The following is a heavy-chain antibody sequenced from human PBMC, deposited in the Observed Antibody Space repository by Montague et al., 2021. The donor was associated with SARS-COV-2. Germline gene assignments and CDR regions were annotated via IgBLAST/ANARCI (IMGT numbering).Heavy chain of an antibody. D-gene: IGHD3-10*01. CDR2: FTGGSGGTS. Sequence: YLRLSCAASGFTFNSYAMSWVRQAPGKGLEWVSTFTGGSGGTSYYATFVNGLFTNSRDRSKNTLYLQKNNLRAEDTAVYYCTKGRSGVPGPPVPFDYWGQGALVTVSS. J-gene: IGHJ4*02. V-gene: IGHV3-23*01. CDR1: GFTFNSYA. CDR3: TKGRSGVPGPPVPFDY.